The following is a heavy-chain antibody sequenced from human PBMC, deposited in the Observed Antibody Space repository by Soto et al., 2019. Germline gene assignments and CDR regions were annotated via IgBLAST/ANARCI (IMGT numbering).Heavy chain of an antibody. CDR3: ARSGLLQVLLSGMDV. D-gene: IGHD2-21*01. V-gene: IGHV3-33*01. CDR1: GFTFSSYG. Sequence: QVQLVESGGGVVQPGRSLRLSCAASGFTFSSYGMHWVRQAPGKGLEWVAVIWYDGSNKYYADSVKGRFTISRENSKNQMYMQMNSLRAEDTAVYYCARSGLLQVLLSGMDVWGQGTTVTVSS. CDR2: IWYDGSNK. J-gene: IGHJ6*02.